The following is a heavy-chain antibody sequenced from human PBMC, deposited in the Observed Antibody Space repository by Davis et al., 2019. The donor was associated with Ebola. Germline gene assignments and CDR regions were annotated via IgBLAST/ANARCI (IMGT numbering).Heavy chain of an antibody. D-gene: IGHD2-15*01. CDR3: ARDLAGGGDY. V-gene: IGHV3-33*01. Sequence: PGGSLRLSCAASGFTFSSYGMHWVRQAPGKGLEWLAVIWYDGSNKYYADSLKGRFTISRDNSKNTLYLQMNSLRAEDTAGYYCARDLAGGGDYWGQGTLVTVSS. J-gene: IGHJ4*02. CDR2: IWYDGSNK. CDR1: GFTFSSYG.